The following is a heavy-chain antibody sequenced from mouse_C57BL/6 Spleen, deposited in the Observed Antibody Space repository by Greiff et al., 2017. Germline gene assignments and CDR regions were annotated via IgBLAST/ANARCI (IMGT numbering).Heavy chain of an antibody. CDR2: ISSGRSTI. V-gene: IGHV5-17*01. Sequence: VQAVESGGGLVKPGGSLKLSCAASGLTLSDHGMHWVRQAPEKGLEWVGYISSGRSTIYFADKVKGRFTISRDNAKNTLFLKMTSLRSEDTSMYYCAIFITAVVGAMDYWGQGTSVTVSS. CDR1: GLTLSDHG. D-gene: IGHD1-1*01. CDR3: AIFITAVVGAMDY. J-gene: IGHJ4*01.